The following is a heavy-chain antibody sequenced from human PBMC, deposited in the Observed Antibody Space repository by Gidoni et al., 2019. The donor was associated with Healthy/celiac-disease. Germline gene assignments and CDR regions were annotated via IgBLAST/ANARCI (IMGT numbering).Heavy chain of an antibody. CDR3: AKDWDTSSSGLDY. CDR1: GFTFDDYA. D-gene: IGHD6-6*01. Sequence: EVQLVESGGGLVQPGRSLRLSCAASGFTFDDYAMHWVRQAPGKGLEWVSVISWNSGSIGYADSVKGRFTISRDNAKNSLYLQMNSLRAEDTALYYCAKDWDTSSSGLDYWGQGTLVTVSS. CDR2: ISWNSGSI. J-gene: IGHJ4*02. V-gene: IGHV3-9*01.